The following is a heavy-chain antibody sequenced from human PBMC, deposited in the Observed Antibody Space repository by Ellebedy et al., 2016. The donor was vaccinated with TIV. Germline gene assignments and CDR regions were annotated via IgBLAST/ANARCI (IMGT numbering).Heavy chain of an antibody. CDR3: ASELVGTTDFDY. CDR1: GFTFSIYG. CDR2: IWHDGSHS. Sequence: PGGSLRLSCAASGFTFSIYGMHWVRQAPGKGLEWVGIIWHDGSHSYYADSVKGRFTISRDNSKNTVDLHMNSLRDDDTAVYYCASELVGTTDFDYWGQGTLVTVSS. J-gene: IGHJ4*02. D-gene: IGHD1-26*01. V-gene: IGHV3-33*01.